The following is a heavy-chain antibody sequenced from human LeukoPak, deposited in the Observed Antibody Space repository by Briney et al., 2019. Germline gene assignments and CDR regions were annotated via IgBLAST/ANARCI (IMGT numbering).Heavy chain of an antibody. Sequence: PGRSLSLSCAASGFTLSSYGMHWVRQAPGKGLEWVAVIWYAGSNKYYTDSVKGRFTISRDNSKNTLYLQMNSLRAEDTAVYYCAKNAAAGTFGFDPWGQGTLVTVSS. V-gene: IGHV3-33*06. CDR2: IWYAGSNK. D-gene: IGHD6-13*01. J-gene: IGHJ5*02. CDR3: AKNAAAGTFGFDP. CDR1: GFTLSSYG.